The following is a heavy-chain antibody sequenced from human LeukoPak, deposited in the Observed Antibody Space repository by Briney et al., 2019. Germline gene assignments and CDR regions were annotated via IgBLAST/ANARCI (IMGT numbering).Heavy chain of an antibody. CDR2: ISRSSSYI. CDR1: GFALRSYS. J-gene: IGHJ4*02. D-gene: IGHD3-22*01. Sequence: GGSLRLSCAASGFALRSYSMNWVRQSPGKGLEWVSSISRSSSYIWYADSVRGWFTISRDNAKNSLYLQMNSLRAEDTAVYYCAIGGYYYSFDYWGQGTLVTVSS. CDR3: AIGGYYYSFDY. V-gene: IGHV3-21*04.